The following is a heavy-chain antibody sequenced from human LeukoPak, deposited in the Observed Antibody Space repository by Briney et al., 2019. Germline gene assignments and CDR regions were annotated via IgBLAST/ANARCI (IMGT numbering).Heavy chain of an antibody. CDR1: GYTLTELS. CDR2: FDPEDGET. D-gene: IGHD6-19*01. J-gene: IGHJ1*01. V-gene: IGHV1-24*01. CDR3: AILAVAGQRAVEFFQH. Sequence: ASVKVSCKVSGYTLTELSMHWVRQAPGKGLEWMGGFDPEDGETIYAQKFQGRVTMTEDTSTDTAYMELSSLRSEDTAVYYCAILAVAGQRAVEFFQHWGQGTLVTVSS.